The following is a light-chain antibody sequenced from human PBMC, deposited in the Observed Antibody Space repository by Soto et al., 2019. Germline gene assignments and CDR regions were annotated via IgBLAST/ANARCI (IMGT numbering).Light chain of an antibody. J-gene: IGLJ1*01. CDR3: CSYASSNTYV. CDR1: SSDVGSYNL. V-gene: IGLV2-23*02. CDR2: EVT. Sequence: SALTQPASVSGSPVHSITISCTGTSSDVGSYNLVSWYQQHPGKAPKLMIYEVTKRPSGVSNRFSGSKSGNTASLTISGLQAEDEADYYCCSYASSNTYVFGTGTKVTVL.